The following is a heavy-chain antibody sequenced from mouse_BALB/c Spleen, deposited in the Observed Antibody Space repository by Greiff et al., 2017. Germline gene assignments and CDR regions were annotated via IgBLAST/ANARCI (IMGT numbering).Heavy chain of an antibody. CDR2: INSNGGST. J-gene: IGHJ4*01. V-gene: IGHV5-6-3*01. D-gene: IGHD2-1*01. CDR3: ARGGIYYGNSYYAMDY. CDR1: GFTFSSYG. Sequence: EVKLMESGGGLVKPGGSLKLSCAASGFTFSSYGMSWVRQTPDKRLELVATINSNGGSTYYPDSVKGRFTISRDNAKNTLYLQMSSLKSEDTAMYYCARGGIYYGNSYYAMDYWGQGTSVTVSS.